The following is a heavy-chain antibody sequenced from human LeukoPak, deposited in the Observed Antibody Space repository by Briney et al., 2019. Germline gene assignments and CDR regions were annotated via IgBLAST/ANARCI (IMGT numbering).Heavy chain of an antibody. CDR2: INPNSGGT. Sequence: ASVNVSCKASGYIFTGYYMHWVRQAPGQGLEWMGWINPNSGGTNYAQKFQGRVTMTRDTSISTAYMELSRLRSDDTAVYYCARVRGLRGYSGYDYYPPDYWGQGTLVTVSS. V-gene: IGHV1-2*02. J-gene: IGHJ4*02. CDR1: GYIFTGYY. D-gene: IGHD5-12*01. CDR3: ARVRGLRGYSGYDYYPPDY.